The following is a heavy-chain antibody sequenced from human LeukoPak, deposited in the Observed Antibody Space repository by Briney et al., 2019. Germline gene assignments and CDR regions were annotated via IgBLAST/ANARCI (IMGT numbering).Heavy chain of an antibody. Sequence: GASLRLSCAASGFTFSNYAMSWVRQAPGKGLEWVSAITGSGGNTYYADSLKGRFTISRDNSKNTVFLQMNSLRAEDTAVYYCATWGDYDVLTGYYVSDYWGQGTLVTVSS. CDR1: GFTFSNYA. CDR2: ITGSGGNT. CDR3: ATWGDYDVLTGYYVSDY. D-gene: IGHD3-9*01. J-gene: IGHJ4*02. V-gene: IGHV3-23*01.